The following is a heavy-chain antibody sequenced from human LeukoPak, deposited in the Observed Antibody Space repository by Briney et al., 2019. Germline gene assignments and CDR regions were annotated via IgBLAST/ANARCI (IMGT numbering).Heavy chain of an antibody. CDR1: GYTFTSYD. J-gene: IGHJ6*03. CDR3: ARGCMIPLTHYMDV. Sequence: GASVKVSCKASGYTFTSYDINWVRQATGQGLEWMGWMNPNSGNTGYAQKFQGRVTITRNTSISTAYMELSSLRSEDTAVYYCARGCMIPLTHYMDVWGKGTTVTVSS. V-gene: IGHV1-8*01. D-gene: IGHD3-22*01. CDR2: MNPNSGNT.